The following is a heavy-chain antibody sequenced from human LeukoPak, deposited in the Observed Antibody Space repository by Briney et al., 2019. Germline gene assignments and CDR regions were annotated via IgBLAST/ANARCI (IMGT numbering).Heavy chain of an antibody. V-gene: IGHV6-1*01. CDR3: ARWTGWYVFDY. CDR2: TYDNSKSSS. D-gene: IGHD6-19*01. Sequence: SRTLSLTCALSGDTVSSNSTAWDWLRQSPSRGLEWVSSTYDNSKSSSDSAVSVKSPMTINPDTTKHQLYRQVDSVTPDDTAVYYCARWTGWYVFDYWGQGTLVTVPS. J-gene: IGHJ4*02. CDR1: GDTVSSNSTA.